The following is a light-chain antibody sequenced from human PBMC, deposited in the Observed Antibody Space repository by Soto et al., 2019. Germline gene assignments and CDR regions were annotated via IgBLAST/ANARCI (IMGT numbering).Light chain of an antibody. Sequence: EIVLTQSPGTLSLSPGERATLSCRASQSVRSAYFAWYQQKPGQAPRLLIYGASSRATGTPDRFSGSGSGTDFTLTISRLEPEDFAVYYCQQCDTSPLTCGGGTKVEI. J-gene: IGKJ4*01. CDR1: QSVRSAY. CDR3: QQCDTSPLT. CDR2: GAS. V-gene: IGKV3-20*01.